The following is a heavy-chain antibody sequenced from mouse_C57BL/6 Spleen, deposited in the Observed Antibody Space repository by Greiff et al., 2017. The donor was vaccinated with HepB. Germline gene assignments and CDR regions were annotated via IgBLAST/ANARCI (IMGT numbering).Heavy chain of an antibody. D-gene: IGHD2-1*01. CDR1: GYTFTSYW. V-gene: IGHV1-50*01. CDR2: IDPSDSYT. CDR3: ARGEYGNPFAY. J-gene: IGHJ3*01. Sequence: QVQLQQPGAELVKPGASVKLSCKASGYTFTSYWMQRVKQRPGQGLEWIGEIDPSDSYTNYNQKFKGKATLTVDTSSSTAYMQLSSLTSEDSAVYYCARGEYGNPFAYWGQGTLVTVSA.